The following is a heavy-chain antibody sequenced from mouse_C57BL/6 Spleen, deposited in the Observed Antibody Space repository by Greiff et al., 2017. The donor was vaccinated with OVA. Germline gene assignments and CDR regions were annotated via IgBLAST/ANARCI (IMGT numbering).Heavy chain of an antibody. D-gene: IGHD3-2*01. CDR2: IYPGAGDT. V-gene: IGHV1-82*01. J-gene: IGHJ4*01. Sequence: QVQLQQSGPELVKPGASVQLSCKASGYTFSSSRINWVKQRPGTGLEWIGQIYPGAGDTHSNEKFKGKATLTAEKSSSAAYMQLSSVTSEDSAFYCCARGGRDCDRDASDYWGQGTSVTVSS. CDR1: GYTFSSSR. CDR3: ARGGRDCDRDASDY.